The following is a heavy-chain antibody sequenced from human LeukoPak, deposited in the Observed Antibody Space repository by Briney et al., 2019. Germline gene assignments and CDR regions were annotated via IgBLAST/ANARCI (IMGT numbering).Heavy chain of an antibody. CDR1: GGTFSSYA. D-gene: IGHD5-24*01. J-gene: IGHJ4*02. CDR2: IIPILGIA. Sequence: SVKVSCKASGGTFSSYAISWVRQAPGQGLEWMGRIIPILGIANYAQKFQGRVTITADKSTSTAYMELSSLRSEDTAVYYCARDRAVEMATIMDYWGQGTLVTASS. V-gene: IGHV1-69*04. CDR3: ARDRAVEMATIMDY.